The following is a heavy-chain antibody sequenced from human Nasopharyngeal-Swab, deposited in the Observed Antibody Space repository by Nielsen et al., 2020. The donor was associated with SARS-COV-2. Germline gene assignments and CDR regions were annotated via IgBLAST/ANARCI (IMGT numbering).Heavy chain of an antibody. D-gene: IGHD3-3*01. CDR3: ARDRTPPFGVGYYYYGMDV. Sequence: WIRQPPGKGLEWVAVISYDGSNKYYADSVKGRFTISRDNSKNTLYLQMNSLRAEDTAVYYCARDRTPPFGVGYYYYGMDVWGQGTTVTVSS. J-gene: IGHJ6*02. V-gene: IGHV3-30-3*01. CDR2: ISYDGSNK.